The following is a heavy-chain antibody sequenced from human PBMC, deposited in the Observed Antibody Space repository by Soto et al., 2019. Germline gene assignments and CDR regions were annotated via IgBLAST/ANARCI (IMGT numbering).Heavy chain of an antibody. Sequence: QVQLVESGGGVVQPGRSLRLSCAASGFSFSISPMHWVRQAPGKGPEWVALISYDGTNKFYADSVQGRFTISRDNYKSKFYLQVDSMRTEDAAVYYCARDPKTSGGQHWAFNYFDSWGQGTLVTVSS. D-gene: IGHD7-27*01. V-gene: IGHV3-30-3*01. CDR2: ISYDGTNK. J-gene: IGHJ4*02. CDR3: ARDPKTSGGQHWAFNYFDS. CDR1: GFSFSISP.